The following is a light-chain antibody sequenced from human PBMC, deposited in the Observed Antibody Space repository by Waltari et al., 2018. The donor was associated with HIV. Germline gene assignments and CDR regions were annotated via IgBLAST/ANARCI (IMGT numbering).Light chain of an antibody. CDR2: LDD. CDR1: ESNIGNNG. V-gene: IGLV1-36*01. J-gene: IGLJ2*01. CDR3: AVWDDSVNGPV. Sequence: QSVLTQPPSVSEAPRQRVTISCSGSESNIGNNGVNWYQQIAGKPPKLLIYLDDIPPSGVSDLFSGSKSGTSASLAIRGLQSDDEADYYCAVWDDSVNGPVFGGGTKLTVL.